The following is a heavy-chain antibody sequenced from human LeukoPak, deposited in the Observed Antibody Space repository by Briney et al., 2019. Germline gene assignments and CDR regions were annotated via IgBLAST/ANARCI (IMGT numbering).Heavy chain of an antibody. CDR3: ARTVRGVTYNWFDL. D-gene: IGHD3-10*01. J-gene: IGHJ5*02. CDR1: GYTFTSYY. V-gene: IGHV1-46*04. CDR2: INPNPSGSST. Sequence: ASVTVSCKASGYTFTSYYMHWVRQPPGQGLEWVALINPNPSGSSTSYAQKLQGRVTMTRNMSTSTVYMEVSSLSSEDTAVYYCARTVRGVTYNWFDLWGQGQVVPVSS.